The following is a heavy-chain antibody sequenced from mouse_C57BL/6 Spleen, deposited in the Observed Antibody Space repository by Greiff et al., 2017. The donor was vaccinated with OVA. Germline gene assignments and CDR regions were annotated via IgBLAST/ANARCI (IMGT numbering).Heavy chain of an antibody. J-gene: IGHJ4*01. CDR3: ARRYGRGAMDY. D-gene: IGHD1-1*01. CDR1: GYTFTDYN. Sequence: EVQLQQSGPELVKPGASVKIPCKASGYTFTDYNMDWVKQSHGKSLEWIGDLNTNNGGTIYNQKFKGKATLTVDNSSSTAYMELRSLTSEDTAVYYCARRYGRGAMDYWGQGTSVTVSS. CDR2: LNTNNGGT. V-gene: IGHV1-18*01.